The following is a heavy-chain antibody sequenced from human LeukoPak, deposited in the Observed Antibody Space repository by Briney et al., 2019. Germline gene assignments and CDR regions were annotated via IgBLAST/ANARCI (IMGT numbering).Heavy chain of an antibody. D-gene: IGHD2-21*02. CDR3: AREPRHCGGDCYSLVDY. CDR2: IWSDGNKK. J-gene: IGHJ4*02. CDR1: GFTFSTYG. V-gene: IGHV3-33*01. Sequence: PGRSLRLSCAASGFTFSTYGMHWVRQAPGKGLEWVAVIWSDGNKKFYADSVKGRFTISRDNAKDTLYLQMNSLRAEDTALYYCAREPRHCGGDCYSLVDYWGQGTLVTVSS.